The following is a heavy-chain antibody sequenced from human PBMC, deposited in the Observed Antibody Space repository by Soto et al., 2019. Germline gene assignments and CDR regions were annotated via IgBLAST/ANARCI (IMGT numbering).Heavy chain of an antibody. J-gene: IGHJ4*02. V-gene: IGHV3-23*01. Sequence: EVQLLESGGGLVQPGGSLRLSCADSGFTFSSYAMSWVRQAPGKGLEWVSAISETGAKTYYADSVKGRFTISRDNFKNTLYLQMDSLRAEDTAVYYCAKDKSRTTSFDYWGQGTLVTVSS. D-gene: IGHD1-1*01. CDR1: GFTFSSYA. CDR2: ISETGAKT. CDR3: AKDKSRTTSFDY.